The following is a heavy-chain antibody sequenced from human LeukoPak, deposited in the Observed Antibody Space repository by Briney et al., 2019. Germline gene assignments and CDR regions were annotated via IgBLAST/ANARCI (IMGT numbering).Heavy chain of an antibody. CDR3: VRDGSKYYYDSSGYLPFDY. V-gene: IGHV1-2*02. J-gene: IGHJ4*02. CDR1: GYTFTGYY. Sequence: ASVKVSCKASGYTFTGYYMHWVRQAPGQGLEWMGWINPNSGGTNYAQKFQGRVTMTRDTSISTAYMELSRLRSDDTAVYYCVRDGSKYYYDSSGYLPFDYWGLGTLVTVSS. CDR2: INPNSGGT. D-gene: IGHD3-22*01.